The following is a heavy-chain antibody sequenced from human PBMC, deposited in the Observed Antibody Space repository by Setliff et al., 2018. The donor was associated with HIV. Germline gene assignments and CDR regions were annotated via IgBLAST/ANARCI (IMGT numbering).Heavy chain of an antibody. V-gene: IGHV4-31*02. CDR1: GGPISSNNYY. J-gene: IGHJ4*02. CDR2: IYYSGST. Sequence: SETLSLTCSVSGGPISSNNYYWSWIRQHPGKGLEWLGYIYYSGSTYYNPSLKSRVTISADTSKKNQFSLNLSSVTAADTAVYYCARDLLSGLLGWPSAHGYWGQGTLVTVS. CDR3: ARDLLSGLLGWPSAHGY. D-gene: IGHD3-10*01.